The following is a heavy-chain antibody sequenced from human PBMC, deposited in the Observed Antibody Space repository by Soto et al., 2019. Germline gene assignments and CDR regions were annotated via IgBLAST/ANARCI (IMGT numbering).Heavy chain of an antibody. Sequence: QVQLVQSGAEVKKPGASVKVSCKASGYTFTSYGISWVRQAPGQGLEWMGWISANNGNTNYAQKLQGRVTMTTDTPTSQAYMELRSLRSADTAVYYCARDRGSYALDYWGQGTLVTVSS. V-gene: IGHV1-18*01. D-gene: IGHD1-26*01. CDR1: GYTFTSYG. CDR3: ARDRGSYALDY. J-gene: IGHJ4*02. CDR2: ISANNGNT.